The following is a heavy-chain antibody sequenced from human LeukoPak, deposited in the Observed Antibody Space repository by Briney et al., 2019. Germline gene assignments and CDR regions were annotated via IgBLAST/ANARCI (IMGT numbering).Heavy chain of an antibody. CDR3: ARYCGGDCYSYYFDY. CDR2: IYTSGST. Sequence: SQTLSLTCTVSGGSISSGSYYCSWIRQPAGKGLEWIGRIYTSGSTNYNPSLKSRVTISVDTSKNQFSLKLSSVTAADTAVYYCARYCGGDCYSYYFDYWGQGTLVTVSS. CDR1: GGSISSGSYY. D-gene: IGHD2-21*02. J-gene: IGHJ4*02. V-gene: IGHV4-61*02.